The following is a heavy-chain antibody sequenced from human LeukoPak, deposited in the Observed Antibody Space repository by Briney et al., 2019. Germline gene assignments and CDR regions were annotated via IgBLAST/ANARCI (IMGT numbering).Heavy chain of an antibody. CDR1: GGTFSSYA. CDR2: IIPIFGTA. D-gene: IGHD3-22*01. J-gene: IGHJ4*02. V-gene: IGHV1-69*06. Sequence: SVKVSCKASGGTFSSYAISWVRQVPGQGLEWMGGIIPIFGTANYAQKFQGRVTITADKSTSTAYMELSSLRSEDTAVYYCATRNYYDSKGIDYWGQGTLVTVSS. CDR3: ATRNYYDSKGIDY.